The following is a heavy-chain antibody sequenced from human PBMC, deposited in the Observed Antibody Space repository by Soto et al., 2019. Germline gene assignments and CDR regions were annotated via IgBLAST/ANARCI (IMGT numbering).Heavy chain of an antibody. CDR3: ARGSGSYDYYYYGMDV. J-gene: IGHJ6*02. Sequence: GSLRLSCAASGFTFSSYAMHWVRQAPGKGLEWVAVISYDGSNKYYADSVKGRFTISRDNCKNTLYLQMNSLRAEDTAVYYCARGSGSYDYYYYGMDVWGQGTTVTVSS. D-gene: IGHD1-26*01. CDR1: GFTFSSYA. CDR2: ISYDGSNK. V-gene: IGHV3-30-3*01.